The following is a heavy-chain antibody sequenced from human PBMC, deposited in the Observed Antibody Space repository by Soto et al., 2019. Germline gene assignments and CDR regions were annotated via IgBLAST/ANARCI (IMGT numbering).Heavy chain of an antibody. CDR1: GWPFTHYP. CDR2: INIGNGGT. J-gene: IGHJ5*02. CDR3: EREPLCGGRCYVNWIDL. Sequence: GASVPVSLLCRGWPFTHYPIHWVRQARGQGLEWVVWINIGNGGTQDSQRFQDRVTITSDTSATTVYMEMSSLTSKDAAVYYCEREPLCGGRCYVNWIDLWGQGTLVTVSS. V-gene: IGHV1-3*04. D-gene: IGHD2-15*01.